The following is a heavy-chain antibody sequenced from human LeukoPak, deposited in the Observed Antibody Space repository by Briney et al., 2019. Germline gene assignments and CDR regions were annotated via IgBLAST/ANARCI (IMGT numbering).Heavy chain of an antibody. CDR3: AKGTQWLVQFSWFDP. CDR2: ISWNSGSI. V-gene: IGHV3-9*03. J-gene: IGHJ5*02. CDR1: GFTFDDYA. D-gene: IGHD6-19*01. Sequence: PGRSLRLSCAASGFTFDDYAMHWVRQAPGKGLEWVSGISWNSGSIGYADSVKGRFTISRDNAKNSLYLQMNSLRAEDMALYYCAKGTQWLVQFSWFDPWGQGTLVTVSS.